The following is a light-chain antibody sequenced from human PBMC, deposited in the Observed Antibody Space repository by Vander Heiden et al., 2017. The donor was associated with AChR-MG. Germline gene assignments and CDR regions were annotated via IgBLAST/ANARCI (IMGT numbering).Light chain of an antibody. J-gene: IGLJ1*01. CDR3: NSRDSSGNPYV. Sequence: SSEPTPAPAVSVALGQTVRIPCQGNRRRSYYVSWYQQKPGQAPVLVMYGKNNRPSGIPDRFYGSSREIKAPLTITGAQAEDEADDYCNSRDSSGNPYVFGTGTKVTVL. CDR1: RRRSYY. CDR2: GKN. V-gene: IGLV3-19*01.